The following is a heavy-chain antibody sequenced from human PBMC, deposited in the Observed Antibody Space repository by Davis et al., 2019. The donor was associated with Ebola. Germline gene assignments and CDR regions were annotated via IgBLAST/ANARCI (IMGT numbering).Heavy chain of an antibody. D-gene: IGHD5-12*01. Sequence: PSETLSLTCTVSNGSVSSHYWNWIRQPPGKGLEWIGYIYYSGSTNYNPSLKSRVTISVDTSKKQFSLKLSSVTAADTAVYYCAGSGPPPYYYYMDVWGKGTTVTVSS. CDR2: IYYSGST. V-gene: IGHV4-59*02. CDR3: AGSGPPPYYYYMDV. J-gene: IGHJ6*03. CDR1: NGSVSSHY.